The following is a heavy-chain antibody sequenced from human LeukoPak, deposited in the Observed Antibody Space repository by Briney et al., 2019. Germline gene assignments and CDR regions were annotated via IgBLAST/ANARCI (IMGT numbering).Heavy chain of an antibody. CDR3: AAWTDRGYNF. D-gene: IGHD5-24*01. J-gene: IGHJ4*02. V-gene: IGHV3-7*01. CDR1: GFTFSASW. Sequence: PGESLRLSCAASGFTFSASWMSWVRQAPGKGLQWVGNINPEGSKTKFVDSVRGRFTMSKDNAKNALYLQMNNLRVEDTAVFYCAAWTDRGYNFWGQGTVVTVSS. CDR2: INPEGSKT.